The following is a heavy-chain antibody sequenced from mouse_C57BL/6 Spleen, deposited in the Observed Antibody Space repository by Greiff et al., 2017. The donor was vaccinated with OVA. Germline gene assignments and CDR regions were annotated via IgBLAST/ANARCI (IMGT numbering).Heavy chain of an antibody. CDR1: GFTFSSYG. CDR2: ISSGGSYT. V-gene: IGHV5-6*02. CDR3: ASTYYSNYVRAMDY. Sequence: DVKLVESGGDLVKPGGSLKLSCAASGFTFSSYGMSWVRQTPDKRLEWVATISSGGSYTYYPDSVKGRFTISRDNAKNTLYLQMSSLKSEDTAMYYCASTYYSNYVRAMDYWGQGTSVTVSS. J-gene: IGHJ4*01. D-gene: IGHD2-5*01.